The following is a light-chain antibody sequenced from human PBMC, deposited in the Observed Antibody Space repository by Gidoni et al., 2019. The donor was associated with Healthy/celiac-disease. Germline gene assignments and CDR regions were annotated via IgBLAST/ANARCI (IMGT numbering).Light chain of an antibody. CDR1: QSISSY. J-gene: IGKJ3*01. CDR2: AAS. Sequence: DIQMTQSPSSLSASVGDRVTITCRASQSISSYLNWYQQKPGKAPKLLIYAASSLQSGVPSRFSVRGSGTDFTLTISSLQPEDFATDYCQQSYSTPDTFGPGTRVDIK. CDR3: QQSYSTPDT. V-gene: IGKV1-39*01.